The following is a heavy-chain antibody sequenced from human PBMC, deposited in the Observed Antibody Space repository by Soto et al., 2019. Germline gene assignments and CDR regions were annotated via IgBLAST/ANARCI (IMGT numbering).Heavy chain of an antibody. CDR1: GITFSSYA. D-gene: IGHD2-15*01. V-gene: IGHV3-23*01. J-gene: IGHJ5*02. Sequence: EVQLLESGGGLVQPGESLRLSCAASGITFSSYAMNWVRQAPGKGLEWVSSISGSGGITHYADSVKGRFTISRDNSKNTLYLQMNTLRAEDTAIYYFAKAVATTFGWFDPWGQGTLVTVSS. CDR2: ISGSGGIT. CDR3: AKAVATTFGWFDP.